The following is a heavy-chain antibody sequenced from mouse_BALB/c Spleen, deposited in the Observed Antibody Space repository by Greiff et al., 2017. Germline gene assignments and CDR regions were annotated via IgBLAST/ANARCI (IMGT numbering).Heavy chain of an antibody. CDR1: GFDFSSYW. CDR3: AKPGDNMGYAMDY. J-gene: IGHJ4*01. CDR2: INTDSSTI. V-gene: IGHV4-1*02. Sequence: EVKLLESGGGLVQPGGSLKLSCAASGFDFSSYWMSWVRQAPGKGLEWIGEINTDSSTINYTPSLKDQFIISRDNAKNTLYLQMSKMRSEDTALYYCAKPGDNMGYAMDYWGQGTSVTVSS. D-gene: IGHD3-3*01.